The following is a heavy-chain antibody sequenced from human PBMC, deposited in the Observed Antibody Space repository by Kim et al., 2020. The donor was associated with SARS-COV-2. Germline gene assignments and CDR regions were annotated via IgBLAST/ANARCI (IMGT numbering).Heavy chain of an antibody. D-gene: IGHD3-10*01. CDR2: ISGSGAST. Sequence: GGSLRLSCAASGFTFNTYAMSWVRQAPGKGLEWVSAISGSGASTHFADSVQGRFTISRDNSKNKLYLQMDNLRAEDTALYYCAKPINYLDAFDIWGQGTMVTVSS. J-gene: IGHJ3*02. V-gene: IGHV3-23*01. CDR1: GFTFNTYA. CDR3: AKPINYLDAFDI.